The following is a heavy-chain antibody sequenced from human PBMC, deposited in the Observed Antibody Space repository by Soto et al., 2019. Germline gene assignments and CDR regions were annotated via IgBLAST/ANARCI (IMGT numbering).Heavy chain of an antibody. J-gene: IGHJ6*02. D-gene: IGHD3-16*01. CDR3: AAGVMAGQDYYYGMDV. V-gene: IGHV1-58*01. Sequence: ASVKVSCKASGFTFTNSAVQWVRQALGRRLEWIGWIVVATANTDYAQKFQERVAITRDMSTSITYMELSSLRSEDTAVYYCAAGVMAGQDYYYGMDVWGQGTTVTVSS. CDR2: IVVATANT. CDR1: GFTFTNSA.